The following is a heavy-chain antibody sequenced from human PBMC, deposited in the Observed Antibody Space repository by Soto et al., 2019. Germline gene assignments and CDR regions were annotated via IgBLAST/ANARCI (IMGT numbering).Heavy chain of an antibody. CDR2: ISAYNGNT. CDR1: GYTFTSYG. V-gene: IGHV1-18*01. Sequence: ASVKVSCKASGYTFTSYGISWVRQAPGQGLEWMGWISAYNGNTNYAQKLQGRVTMTTDTSTSTAYMELRSLRSDDTAVYYCARDWYCISTSCYRTGMDVWGQGTTVTVSS. D-gene: IGHD2-2*01. J-gene: IGHJ6*02. CDR3: ARDWYCISTSCYRTGMDV.